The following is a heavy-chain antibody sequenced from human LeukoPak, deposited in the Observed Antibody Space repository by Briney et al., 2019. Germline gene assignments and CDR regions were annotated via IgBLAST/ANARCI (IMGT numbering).Heavy chain of an antibody. CDR3: VKGQYYYGSGSYLYYGMDV. CDR2: ISSSGCST. CDR1: GFTFSSYA. J-gene: IGHJ6*02. D-gene: IGHD3-10*01. Sequence: GGSLRLSCAASGFTFSSYAMTWVRQAPGKGLEYVSAISSSGCSTYYADSVKGRFTISRDNSKNTLYLQMSSLRAEDTAVYYCVKGQYYYGSGSYLYYGMDVWGQGTTVTVSS. V-gene: IGHV3-64D*06.